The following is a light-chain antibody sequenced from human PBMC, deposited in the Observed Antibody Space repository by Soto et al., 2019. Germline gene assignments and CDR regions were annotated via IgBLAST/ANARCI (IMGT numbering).Light chain of an antibody. J-gene: IGLJ2*01. Sequence: QSALTQPASVSGSLGQSVTISCTGTGADVGTYDFVSWYQQHPGKAPKLLIFDVSSRPSGISNRFSGSKSGDTASLTISGLQAEDEADYYCNAYLTNFVAFGGGTKLTVL. CDR2: DVS. CDR1: GADVGTYDF. V-gene: IGLV2-14*03. CDR3: NAYLTNFVA.